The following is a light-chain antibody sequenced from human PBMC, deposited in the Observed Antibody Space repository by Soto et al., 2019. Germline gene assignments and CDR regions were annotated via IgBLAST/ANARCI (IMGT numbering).Light chain of an antibody. CDR2: GAS. V-gene: IGKV3-20*01. CDR3: QQYGSSPWT. Sequence: EIVLTQSPGTLSLSPGERATLSCRASQSVSSSYLVWHQQKPGQAPRLLIYGASTRATGIPARFSGSGSGTDFTLTISRLEPEDFAVYYCQQYGSSPWTFGQGTKVDIK. CDR1: QSVSSSY. J-gene: IGKJ1*01.